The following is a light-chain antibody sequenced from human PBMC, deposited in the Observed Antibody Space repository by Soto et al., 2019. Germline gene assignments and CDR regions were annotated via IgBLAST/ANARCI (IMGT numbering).Light chain of an antibody. CDR1: NSNIGTGFD. J-gene: IGLJ2*01. Sequence: QSVLTQPPSVSGAPGQRVTIACTGNNSNIGTGFDVHWYRHFPGAAPKLLLSGTSHRPSGVPDRFSGSKSGNTASLTVSGLQGDDEADYYCSSYAGTNNVIFGGGTKLTVL. CDR3: SSYAGTNNVI. CDR2: GTS. V-gene: IGLV1-40*01.